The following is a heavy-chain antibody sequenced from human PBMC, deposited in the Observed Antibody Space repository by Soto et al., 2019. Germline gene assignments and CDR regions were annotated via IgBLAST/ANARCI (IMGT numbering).Heavy chain of an antibody. D-gene: IGHD6-13*01. CDR3: ARVAHSSTWYEVDS. J-gene: IGHJ4*02. Sequence: PGGSLRLSCAASGFTFSDFYMSWIRQAPGKRLEWISYIDTSNYRNSADSLEGRFTISRDNAKNSLYLQMSSLRAEDTAIYYCARVAHSSTWYEVDSWGQGTLVTVSS. CDR2: IDTSNYR. CDR1: GFTFSDFY. V-gene: IGHV3-11*06.